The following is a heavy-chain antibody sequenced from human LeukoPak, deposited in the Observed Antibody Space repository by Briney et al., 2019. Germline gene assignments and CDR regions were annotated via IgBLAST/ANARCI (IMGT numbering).Heavy chain of an antibody. V-gene: IGHV4-38-2*02. CDR3: ARGAEYYAIWRGYAGYSDY. Sequence: SETLSLTCTVSGYSISNGHYWGWIRQPPGKGLEWVGSIYHRGSAYYNPSLRSRVTISLDRSKKKFSLKLTSVTAADTAVYFCARGAEYYAIWRGYAGYSDYWGQGISVTVSS. J-gene: IGHJ4*02. CDR2: IYHRGSA. D-gene: IGHD3-3*01. CDR1: GYSISNGHY.